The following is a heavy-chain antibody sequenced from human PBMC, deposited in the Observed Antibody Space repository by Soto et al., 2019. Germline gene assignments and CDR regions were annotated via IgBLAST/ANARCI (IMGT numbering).Heavy chain of an antibody. Sequence: GGSLRVSCAASGCTFSSYAMSWVRQAPGKGLEWVSAISGSGGSTYYADSVRGRFTISRDNSKNTLYLQMNSLRAEDTAVYYCAKGEGPAFDIWGPGTMVTVSS. CDR1: GCTFSSYA. CDR3: AKGEGPAFDI. CDR2: ISGSGGST. V-gene: IGHV3-23*01. J-gene: IGHJ3*02.